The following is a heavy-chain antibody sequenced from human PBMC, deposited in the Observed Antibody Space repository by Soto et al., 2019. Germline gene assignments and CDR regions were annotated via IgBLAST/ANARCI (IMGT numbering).Heavy chain of an antibody. D-gene: IGHD4-4*01. CDR1: GFTFSDSW. V-gene: IGHV3-7*01. Sequence: EVQLVESGGGLVQPGGYLRLSCTASGFTFSDSWMTWVRQAPGKGLEWVARIKPDESEKKYADSVKGRFSISRDNAKNSMYLQMDSLRGEETAVYYCVRGGSNYASWGQGTLVTVSS. CDR3: VRGGSNYAS. J-gene: IGHJ5*02. CDR2: IKPDESEK.